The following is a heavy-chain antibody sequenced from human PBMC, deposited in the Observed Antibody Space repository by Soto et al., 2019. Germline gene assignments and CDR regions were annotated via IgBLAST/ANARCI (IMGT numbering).Heavy chain of an antibody. CDR1: GFTFSSYA. V-gene: IGHV3-23*01. J-gene: IGHJ3*02. Sequence: GGSLRLSCAASGFTFSSYAMSWVRQAPGKGLEWVSAISGSGGSTYYADSVKGRFTISRDNSKNTLYLQMNSLRAEDTAVYYCAKEGRVPAAMVGAFDIWGQGTMVTVSS. CDR2: ISGSGGST. CDR3: AKEGRVPAAMVGAFDI. D-gene: IGHD2-2*01.